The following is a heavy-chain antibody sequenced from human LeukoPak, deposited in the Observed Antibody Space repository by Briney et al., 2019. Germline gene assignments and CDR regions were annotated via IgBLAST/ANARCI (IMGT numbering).Heavy chain of an antibody. J-gene: IGHJ4*02. Sequence: SVKASCKASGFTFTSSAMQWVRQARGQRLEWIGWIVVGSGNTNYAQKFQERVTITRDTSTSTVYMELSSLRSEDTAVYYCARVGLETSSGQYWGQGTLVTVSS. CDR2: IVVGSGNT. D-gene: IGHD3-22*01. CDR3: ARVGLETSSGQY. CDR1: GFTFTSSA. V-gene: IGHV1-58*02.